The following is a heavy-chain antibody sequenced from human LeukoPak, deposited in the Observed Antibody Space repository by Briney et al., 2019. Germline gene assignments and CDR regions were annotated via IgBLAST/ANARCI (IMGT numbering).Heavy chain of an antibody. V-gene: IGHV1-18*01. CDR1: GYTFTSYG. CDR2: ISAYNGNT. J-gene: IGHJ4*02. CDR3: ARDRGVRTVGATAY. D-gene: IGHD1-26*01. Sequence: ASVKVSCKASGYTFTSYGISWVRQAPGQGLEWMGWISAYNGNTNYAQKLQGRVTMTTDTSTSTAYMELRSLGSDDTAVYYCARDRGVRTVGATAYWGQGTLVTVSS.